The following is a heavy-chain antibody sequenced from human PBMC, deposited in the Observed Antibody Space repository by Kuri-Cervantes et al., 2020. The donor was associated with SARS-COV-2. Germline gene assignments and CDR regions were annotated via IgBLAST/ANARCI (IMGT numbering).Heavy chain of an antibody. V-gene: IGHV1-46*01. J-gene: IGHJ3*02. CDR2: INPSGGST. CDR3: ARGRVLPSITIFGVDHHDAFDI. Sequence: ASVKVSCKASGYTFTGYYMHWVRQAPGQGLEWMGIINPSGGSTSYAQKFQGRVTMTRDTSTSTVYMELSSLRSEDTAVYYCARGRVLPSITIFGVDHHDAFDIWGQGTMVTVSS. D-gene: IGHD3-3*01. CDR1: GYTFTGYY.